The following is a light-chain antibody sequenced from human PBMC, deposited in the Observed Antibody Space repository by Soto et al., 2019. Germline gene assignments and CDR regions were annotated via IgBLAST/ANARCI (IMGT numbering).Light chain of an antibody. CDR3: AAWDDSLNGLVV. V-gene: IGLV1-44*01. CDR1: SSNIGSNT. CDR2: SNN. J-gene: IGLJ2*01. Sequence: QSVLTQPPSASGTPGQRVTISCSGSSSNIGSNTANWYQQLPGTTPKLLIYSNNQRHSGVPDRVSGSKSGTSASLAISGLQSGDEADYYCAAWDDSLNGLVVFGGGTQLTVL.